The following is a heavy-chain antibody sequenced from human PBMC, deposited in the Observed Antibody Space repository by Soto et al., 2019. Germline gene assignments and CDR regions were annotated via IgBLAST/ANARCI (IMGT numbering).Heavy chain of an antibody. V-gene: IGHV5-10-1*01. CDR3: ARQIYDSDTGPNFQYYFDA. J-gene: IGHJ4*02. Sequence: ESLKISFTGSGYSCAGYWITWVGQKPGKGIDWMGRIDPSDSQTYYSPSFRGHVTISVTKSITTVFLQWSSLRASDTAMYYCARQIYDSDTGPNFQYYFDAWGQGTPVTVSS. D-gene: IGHD3-22*01. CDR2: IDPSDSQT. CDR1: GYSCAGYW.